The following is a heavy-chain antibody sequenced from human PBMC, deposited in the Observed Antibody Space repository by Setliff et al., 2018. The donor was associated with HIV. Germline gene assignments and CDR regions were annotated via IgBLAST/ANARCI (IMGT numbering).Heavy chain of an antibody. D-gene: IGHD4-4*01. CDR1: GYTFTSYG. CDR3: ARPPTVSDDYMWDSLQI. CDR2: MDVSSGST. V-gene: IGHV1-8*02. J-gene: IGHJ3*02. Sequence: ASVKVSCKASGYTFTSYGVSGVRQAAGQGPEWMGWMDVSSGSTVSAQKFQGRLTMTRDTSISTAYMEVNSLTSEDTAVYYCARPPTVSDDYMWDSLQIWGQGTVVTVSS.